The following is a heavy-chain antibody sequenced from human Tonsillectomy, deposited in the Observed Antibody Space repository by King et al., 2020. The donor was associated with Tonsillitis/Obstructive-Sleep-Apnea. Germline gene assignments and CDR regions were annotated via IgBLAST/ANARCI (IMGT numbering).Heavy chain of an antibody. CDR1: GFTFSSYS. D-gene: IGHD2-21*01. CDR3: ARDRIKDCGGDCYFDY. J-gene: IGHJ4*02. V-gene: IGHV3-21*01. CDR2: ISSSSSYI. Sequence: VQLVESGGGLVKPGGSLRLSCAASGFTFSSYSMNWVRQAPGKGLEWVSSISSSSSYIYYADSVKGRLTISRDNAKNSLYLQMNSLRAEDTAVYYCARDRIKDCGGDCYFDYLGQGTLVTVSS.